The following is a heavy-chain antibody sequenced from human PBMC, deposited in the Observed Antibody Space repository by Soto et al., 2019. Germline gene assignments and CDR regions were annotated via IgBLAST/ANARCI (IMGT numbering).Heavy chain of an antibody. CDR3: ARIMCGGDCYDFDY. J-gene: IGHJ4*02. Sequence: QVQLVESGGGVVQPGRFLRLSCAASGFTFSSYGMHWVRQAPGKGLEWVAVIWYDGSNKYYADSVKGRFTISRDNSKNTLYLQMNSLRAEDTAVYYCARIMCGGDCYDFDYWGQGTLVTVSS. CDR1: GFTFSSYG. V-gene: IGHV3-33*01. D-gene: IGHD2-21*02. CDR2: IWYDGSNK.